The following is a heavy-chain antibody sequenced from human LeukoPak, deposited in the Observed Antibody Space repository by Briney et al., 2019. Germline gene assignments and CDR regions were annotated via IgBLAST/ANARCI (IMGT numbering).Heavy chain of an antibody. CDR2: ISYDGSNK. V-gene: IGHV3-30*18. J-gene: IGHJ4*02. CDR3: AKFYGDSHDY. D-gene: IGHD4-17*01. Sequence: GXHXXXXXPGKGLEGVAVISYDGSNKYYADSVKGRFTISRDNSKNTLYLQMNSLRAEDTAVYYCAKFYGDSHDYWGQGTLVTVSS. CDR1: G.